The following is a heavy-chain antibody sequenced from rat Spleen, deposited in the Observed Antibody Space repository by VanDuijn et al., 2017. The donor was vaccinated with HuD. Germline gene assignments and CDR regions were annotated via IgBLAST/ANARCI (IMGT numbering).Heavy chain of an antibody. CDR3: ASGTMGY. J-gene: IGHJ2*01. CDR2: ISTGGGNT. Sequence: EVQLVESGGGLVQPGRSLKLSCAASGFIFSNNDMAWVRQAPTKGLEWIASISTGGGNTYYRDSVKGRFTISRDNAENTVYLQMNSLRSEETATYYCASGTMGYWGQGVMVTVSS. D-gene: IGHD1-3*01. V-gene: IGHV5S11*01. CDR1: GFIFSNND.